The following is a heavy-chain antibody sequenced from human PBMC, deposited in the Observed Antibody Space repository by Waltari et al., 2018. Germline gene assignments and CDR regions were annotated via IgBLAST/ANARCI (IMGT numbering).Heavy chain of an antibody. V-gene: IGHV3-23*04. CDR1: GFTFSNYA. Sequence: EVQLVESGGGLVQPGGSLRLSCAASGFTFSNYAMSWVRQAPGKGLEWVSAIRGSGGSTYYADSVKGRFTISRDNSKNTLYLQMNSLRAEDTAVYYCAKGVSSYYYYYMDVWGKGTTVTVSS. CDR3: AKGVSSYYYYYMDV. CDR2: IRGSGGST. J-gene: IGHJ6*03. D-gene: IGHD6-13*01.